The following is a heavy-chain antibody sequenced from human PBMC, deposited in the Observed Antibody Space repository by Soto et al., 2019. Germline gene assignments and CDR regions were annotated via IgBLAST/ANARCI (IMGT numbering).Heavy chain of an antibody. J-gene: IGHJ4*02. CDR1: GFFFSSFS. CDR3: AKDPPSMVTSYLDS. CDR2: IASDGSPH. V-gene: IGHV3-30*18. Sequence: QVQLVESGGGVVQPGKSLRLSCATSGFFFSSFSMHWVRRAPGKGLEWLAVIASDGSPHNIAESVTGRFTVSRDNFKNILYLQMDSLRPEDSAVYYCAKDPPSMVTSYLDSWGQGTLVTVSS. D-gene: IGHD5-18*01.